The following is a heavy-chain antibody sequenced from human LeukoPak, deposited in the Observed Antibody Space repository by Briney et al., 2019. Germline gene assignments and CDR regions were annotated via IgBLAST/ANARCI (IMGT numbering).Heavy chain of an antibody. D-gene: IGHD1-1*01. CDR3: AREERTTGTPSDY. Sequence: ASVKVSCKASGHTFTDYYMHWVRQAPGQGLERMGWINPNSGGTYYAQTFQGRVTMTRDTSISTAYMELSRLRSDDTAVYYCAREERTTGTPSDYWGQGTLVTVSS. CDR1: GHTFTDYY. CDR2: INPNSGGT. J-gene: IGHJ4*02. V-gene: IGHV1-2*02.